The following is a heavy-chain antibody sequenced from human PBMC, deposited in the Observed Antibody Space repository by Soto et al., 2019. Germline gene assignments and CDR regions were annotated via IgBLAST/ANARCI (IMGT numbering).Heavy chain of an antibody. Sequence: PGESLKISCKGSGYSFTSYWIGWVRQMPGKGLEWMGIIYPGDSDTRYSPSFQGQVTISADKSISTAYLQWSSLKASDTAMYYCARHNIVLVPAATSQNCYYGMDVWGQGTTVTVSS. V-gene: IGHV5-51*01. CDR1: GYSFTSYW. J-gene: IGHJ6*02. CDR2: IYPGDSDT. CDR3: ARHNIVLVPAATSQNCYYGMDV. D-gene: IGHD2-2*01.